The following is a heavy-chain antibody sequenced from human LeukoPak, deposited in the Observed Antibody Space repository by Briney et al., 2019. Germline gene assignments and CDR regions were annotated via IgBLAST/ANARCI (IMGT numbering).Heavy chain of an antibody. CDR3: ARILAVASFHPFDY. J-gene: IGHJ4*02. CDR1: GFTFSDYY. CDR2: ISSSSSYT. Sequence: GWSLRLSCAASGFTFSDYYMNWIRQAPGKGLEWVSYISSSSSYTNYADSVKGRFTISRDNAKKSLCLQMNSLRAEDTAVYYCARILAVASFHPFDYWGQGTLVTVSS. D-gene: IGHD6-19*01. V-gene: IGHV3-11*03.